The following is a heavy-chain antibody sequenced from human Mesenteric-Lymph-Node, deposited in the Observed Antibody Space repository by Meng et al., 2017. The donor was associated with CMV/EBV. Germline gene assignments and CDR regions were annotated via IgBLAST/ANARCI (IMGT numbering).Heavy chain of an antibody. J-gene: IGHJ3*02. CDR1: GFTLSNYW. CDR3: ARDQAWLAARDDAFDI. D-gene: IGHD5-12*01. V-gene: IGHV3-74*01. Sequence: GESLKISCTVSGFTLSNYWMHWVRQVPGEGLVWVSRINGDGTITNYADSVRGRFTISRDNARNTLHLQMSSLRAEDAAVYYCARDQAWLAARDDAFDIWGQGTMVTVSS. CDR2: INGDGTIT.